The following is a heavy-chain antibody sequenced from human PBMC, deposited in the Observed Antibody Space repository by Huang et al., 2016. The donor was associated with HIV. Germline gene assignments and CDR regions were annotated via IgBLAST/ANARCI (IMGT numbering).Heavy chain of an antibody. CDR3: ARQYQVLSGGYYYYSMDV. D-gene: IGHD2-2*01. CDR2: INRDGSRT. J-gene: IGHJ6*03. Sequence: DVQLVESGGGLAQPGGSLRLSCASSGFTFSSDWRYWVRQAPGKGLVWVSRINRDGSRTTYADAVKGRFTISRDNAKNELYLQMNSLRAEDTAVYYCARQYQVLSGGYYYYSMDVWGTGTTVTVSS. CDR1: GFTFSSDW. V-gene: IGHV3-74*01.